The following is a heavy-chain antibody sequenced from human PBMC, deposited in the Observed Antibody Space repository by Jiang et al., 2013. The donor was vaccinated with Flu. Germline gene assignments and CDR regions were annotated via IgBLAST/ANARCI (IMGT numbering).Heavy chain of an antibody. Sequence: TFSSYAISWVRQAPGQGLEWMGRDHPYLGTANYAQKFQGRVTITADESTSTAYMELSSLRSEDTAVYYCAPYYDFSQGYWGQGTLVTVSS. D-gene: IGHD3-3*01. V-gene: IGHV1-69*01. J-gene: IGHJ4*02. CDR2: HPYLGTA. CDR3: APYYDFSQGY. CDR1: TFSSYA.